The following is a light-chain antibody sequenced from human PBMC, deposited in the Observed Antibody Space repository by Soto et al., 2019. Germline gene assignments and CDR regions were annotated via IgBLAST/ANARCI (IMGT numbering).Light chain of an antibody. CDR2: DAS. CDR3: QQRYTWPLLT. J-gene: IGKJ4*01. Sequence: EIVLTQSPDTLSLSPGERATLSCRASQSINNYLGWYQQRPGQAPRLLIYDASNRATGIPARFSGSGSGRDFTLTISSLEPEDFAVYYCQQRYTWPLLTFGGGTKVEIK. CDR1: QSINNY. V-gene: IGKV3-11*02.